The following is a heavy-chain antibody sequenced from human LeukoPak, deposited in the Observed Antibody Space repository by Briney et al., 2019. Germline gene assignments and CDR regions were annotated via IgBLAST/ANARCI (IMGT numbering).Heavy chain of an antibody. CDR2: IRRDGSET. V-gene: IGHV3-7*01. J-gene: IGHJ4*02. CDR1: GFTFSNYW. D-gene: IGHD6-19*01. Sequence: GGSLRLSCAASGFTFSNYWMTWVRRAPGKGLEWVANIRRDGSETHYVDSVMGRFTISRDNAKNSLYLQMNSLRAEDTAVYYCAKDSSSGYARGYFDYWGQGTLVTVSS. CDR3: AKDSSSGYARGYFDY.